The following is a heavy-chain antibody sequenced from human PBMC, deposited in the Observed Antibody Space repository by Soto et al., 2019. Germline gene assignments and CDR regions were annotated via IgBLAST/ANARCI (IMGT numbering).Heavy chain of an antibody. CDR1: GYTFSRYG. CDR2: ISGYNGDT. D-gene: IGHD2-8*01. J-gene: IGHJ6*02. Sequence: QGQLVQSGPEVKKPGASVKVSCKASGYTFSRYGISWVRQAPGQGLEWMGWISGYNGDTKYAQKVQGRVTMTIDTSTYTAYMELRSLTSDYTAIYYCAKNGQPPYYYYGMDVWGQGTTVAV. CDR3: AKNGQPPYYYYGMDV. V-gene: IGHV1-18*01.